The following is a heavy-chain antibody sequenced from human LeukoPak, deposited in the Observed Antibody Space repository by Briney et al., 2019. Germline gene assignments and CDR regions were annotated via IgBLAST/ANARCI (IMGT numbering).Heavy chain of an antibody. CDR1: GFTFSTTW. J-gene: IGHJ4*02. Sequence: PGGSLRVSCAASGFTFSTTWMTWVRQAPGKGLEWVADIKQDGSEKYYVDSVKGRFTISRDNSKNTLYLQMNSLRAEDTAVYYCARDGSPYCSGGSCYSGQDYWGQGTLVTVSS. CDR2: IKQDGSEK. CDR3: ARDGSPYCSGGSCYSGQDY. V-gene: IGHV3-7*01. D-gene: IGHD2-15*01.